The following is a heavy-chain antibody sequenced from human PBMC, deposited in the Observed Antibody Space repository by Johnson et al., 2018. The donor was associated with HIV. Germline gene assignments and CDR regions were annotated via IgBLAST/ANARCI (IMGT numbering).Heavy chain of an antibody. CDR3: ARPTTVEKGEDAFDI. D-gene: IGHD4-23*01. Sequence: VQLVESGGGVVQPGRSLRLSCAASGFTFSSYGMHWVRQAPGKGLEWVAFIRYDGSNKYYADSVKGRFTISRDNSKNTLYLQMNSLRAEDTAVYYCARPTTVEKGEDAFDIWGQGTMVTVSS. CDR2: IRYDGSNK. CDR1: GFTFSSYG. J-gene: IGHJ3*02. V-gene: IGHV3-33*08.